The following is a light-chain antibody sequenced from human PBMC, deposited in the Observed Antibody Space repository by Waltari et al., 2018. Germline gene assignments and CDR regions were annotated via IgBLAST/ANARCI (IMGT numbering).Light chain of an antibody. CDR1: SSTDGGYNY. Sequence: QSALTQPASVSGSPGQSRAISCTGTSSTDGGYNYVSWYQQHPGKAPKLMIYEVSNRPSGVSNRFSGSKSGNTASLTISGLQAEDEADYYCSSYTSSSTPVFGTGTKVTVL. J-gene: IGLJ1*01. CDR3: SSYTSSSTPV. V-gene: IGLV2-14*01. CDR2: EVS.